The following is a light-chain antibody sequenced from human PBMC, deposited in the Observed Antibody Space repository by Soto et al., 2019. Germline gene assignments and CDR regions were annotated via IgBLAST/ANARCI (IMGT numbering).Light chain of an antibody. CDR2: AAS. J-gene: IGKJ1*01. CDR1: QSISSY. CDR3: QQSYSTPRT. Sequence: DIQMTQSQSSLSASVGDRVTITCRASQSISSYLNWYQQKPGKAPKLLIYAASSLQSGVPSRFSGGGSGTDFTLTISSLQPEDFATYYCQQSYSTPRTFGQGTKVDIK. V-gene: IGKV1-39*01.